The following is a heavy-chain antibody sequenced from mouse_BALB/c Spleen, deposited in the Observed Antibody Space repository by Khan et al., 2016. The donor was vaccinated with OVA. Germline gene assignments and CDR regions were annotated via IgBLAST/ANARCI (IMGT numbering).Heavy chain of an antibody. Sequence: VKLLESGAELAKPGASVKMSCKASGYTFSTYWIHWVKQRPGQGLEWIGYINPSSGYTYYNQRFNDKATLTADKSSSTAYMQLSSLTSEDSAVYYCARVRIDYWGQGTTLTVSS. CDR3: ARVRIDY. CDR1: GYTFSTYW. J-gene: IGHJ2*01. V-gene: IGHV1-7*01. CDR2: INPSSGYT.